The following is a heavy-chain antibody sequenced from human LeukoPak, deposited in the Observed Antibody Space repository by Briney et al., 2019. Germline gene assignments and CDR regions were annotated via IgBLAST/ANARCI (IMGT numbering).Heavy chain of an antibody. J-gene: IGHJ3*02. D-gene: IGHD2-15*01. CDR3: ARRGTVYCNGGGCYDDAFDI. CDR1: GGTFSSYA. V-gene: IGHV1-69*13. CDR2: IIPIFGTA. Sequence: SVTVSCKASGGTFSSYAISWVRQAPGRGLEWMGGIIPIFGTANYAQKFQGRVTITVDESTSTAYMELSSLRSEDTAVYYCARRGTVYCNGGGCYDDAFDIWGQGTMVTVSS.